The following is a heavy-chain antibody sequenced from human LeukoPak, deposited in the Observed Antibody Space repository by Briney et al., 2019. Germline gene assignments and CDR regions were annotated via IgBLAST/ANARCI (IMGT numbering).Heavy chain of an antibody. Sequence: GGSLRLSCAASGFTFSIYAMHWVRQAPGKGLEYVSVMSSNGGRTYYANSVKGRFTISRDNSKNTLFLQMSSLRAEDMAVYYCARCTSPRGMDVWGQGTTVTVSS. CDR1: GFTFSIYA. CDR2: MSSNGGRT. J-gene: IGHJ6*02. V-gene: IGHV3-64*01. CDR3: ARCTSPRGMDV.